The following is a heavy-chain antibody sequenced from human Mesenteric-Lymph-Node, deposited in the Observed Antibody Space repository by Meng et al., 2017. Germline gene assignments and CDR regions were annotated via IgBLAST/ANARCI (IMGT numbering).Heavy chain of an antibody. CDR1: GYTLTELS. D-gene: IGHD3-22*01. Sequence: ASVKVSCKVSGYTLTELSMHWVRQAPGQGLEWMGWINPNSGGTNYAQKFQGRVTMTRDTSISTAYMELSRLRSDDTAVYYCARGGDYYDSSGYYLLYAFDIWGQGTMVTVSS. CDR2: INPNSGGT. V-gene: IGHV1-2*02. J-gene: IGHJ3*02. CDR3: ARGGDYYDSSGYYLLYAFDI.